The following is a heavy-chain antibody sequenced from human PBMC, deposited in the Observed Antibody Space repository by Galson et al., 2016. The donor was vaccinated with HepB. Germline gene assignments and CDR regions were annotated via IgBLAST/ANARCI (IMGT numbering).Heavy chain of an antibody. CDR3: ARGGLVNSYWYFDL. J-gene: IGHJ2*01. CDR2: IFYTGIT. D-gene: IGHD3/OR15-3a*01. V-gene: IGHV4-61*01. Sequence: ETLSLTCDVSCGSVSRGHYYWSWIRQPPGQGLEWIWYIFYTGITNYHSSLKSRVTISVDTSKNQFSLKVNSVTAADPALYYCARGGLVNSYWYFDLWGRGTLVTVSS. CDR1: CGSVSRGHYY.